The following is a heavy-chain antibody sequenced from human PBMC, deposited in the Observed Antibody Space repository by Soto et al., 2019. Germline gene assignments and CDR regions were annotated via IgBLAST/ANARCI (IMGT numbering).Heavy chain of an antibody. D-gene: IGHD4-17*01. CDR2: IYYSGDT. V-gene: IGHV4-39*01. CDR3: ARHFMTTVTEYYFDF. CDR1: GASLTITSYY. Sequence: SETLSLTCTVSGASLTITSYYWGWIRQPPGKGLEWLGSIYYSGDTYQDPSLKSRVTVSVDTSKNQFSLKLTSVTAADTAVYYCARHFMTTVTEYYFDFWGQGTLVTVSS. J-gene: IGHJ4*02.